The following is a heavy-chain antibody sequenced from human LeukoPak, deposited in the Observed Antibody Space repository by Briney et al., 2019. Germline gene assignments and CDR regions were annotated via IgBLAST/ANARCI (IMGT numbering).Heavy chain of an antibody. J-gene: IGHJ4*02. CDR1: GGSISGYY. D-gene: IGHD6-13*01. CDR3: ARIATTGLDY. Sequence: SETLSLTCTVSGGSISGYYWNWLRQPPGKGLEWIGYIYCSGITNYNPSLKGRVTISVDKSKNQFSLKVNSVTAADTAVYYCARIATTGLDYWGQGTLVTVSS. CDR2: IYCSGIT. V-gene: IGHV4-59*12.